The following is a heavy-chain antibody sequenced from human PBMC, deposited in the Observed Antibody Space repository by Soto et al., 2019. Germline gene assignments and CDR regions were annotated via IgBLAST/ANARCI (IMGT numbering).Heavy chain of an antibody. J-gene: IGHJ6*02. CDR2: ISSSGSTI. CDR3: ARDEILEWLGEVPYYGMDV. Sequence: PGGSLRLSRAASGFTFSDYYMSWIRQAPGKGLEWVSYISSSGSTIYYADSVKGRFTISRDNAKNSLYLQMNSLRAEDTAVYYCARDEILEWLGEVPYYGMDVWGQGTTVTVSS. CDR1: GFTFSDYY. V-gene: IGHV3-11*01. D-gene: IGHD3-3*01.